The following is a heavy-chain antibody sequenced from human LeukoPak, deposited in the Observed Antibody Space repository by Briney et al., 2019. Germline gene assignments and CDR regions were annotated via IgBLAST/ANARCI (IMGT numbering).Heavy chain of an antibody. CDR1: GLTFSSYE. Sequence: PGGSLRLSCAASGLTFSSYEMNWVRQAPGKGLEWVSYISSSGSTIYYADSVKGRFTISRDNAKNSLYLQMNSLRAEDTAVYYCARDAINYYDSSGYYPPLDYWGQGTLVTVSS. J-gene: IGHJ4*02. D-gene: IGHD3-22*01. V-gene: IGHV3-48*03. CDR3: ARDAINYYDSSGYYPPLDY. CDR2: ISSSGSTI.